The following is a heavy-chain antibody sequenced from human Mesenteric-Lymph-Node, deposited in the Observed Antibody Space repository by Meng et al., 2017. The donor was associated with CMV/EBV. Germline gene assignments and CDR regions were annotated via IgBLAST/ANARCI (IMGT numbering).Heavy chain of an antibody. CDR2: INTNTGNP. Sequence: GGTLSSYALNWVRQAPGQGLEWMGWINTNTGNPTYAQGFTGRFVFSLDTSVSTAYLQISSLKAEDTAVYYCARVRGYYGSGSYYLGYWGQGTLVTVSS. CDR3: ARVRGYYGSGSYYLGY. D-gene: IGHD3-10*01. J-gene: IGHJ4*02. V-gene: IGHV7-4-1*02. CDR1: GGTLSSYA.